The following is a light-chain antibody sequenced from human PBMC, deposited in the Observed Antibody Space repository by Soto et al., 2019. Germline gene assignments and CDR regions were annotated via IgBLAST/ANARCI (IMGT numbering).Light chain of an antibody. J-gene: IGKJ5*01. CDR2: GAS. Sequence: IQMYQSPASLSAYIGDRVTITCRVSQSISIYLNWYQLKPGKAPNLLMYGASYLKSGVPTRFSGSGSGTDFTLTISSLQPEDFAIYYCQQTYTTPEITSGQGTRLEIK. CDR3: QQTYTTPEIT. V-gene: IGKV1-39*01. CDR1: QSISIY.